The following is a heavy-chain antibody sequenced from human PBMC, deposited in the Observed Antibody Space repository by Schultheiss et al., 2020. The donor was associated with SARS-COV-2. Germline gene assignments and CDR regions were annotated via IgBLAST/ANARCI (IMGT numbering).Heavy chain of an antibody. D-gene: IGHD3-10*01. V-gene: IGHV3-15*01. Sequence: GESLKISCAASGFTFSSYAMSWVRQAPGKGLEWVGRIKSKTDGGTTDYAAPVKGRFTISRDDSKNTLYLQMNSLKTEDTAVYYCTTDRVLGVVYGSGSQNGFDYWGQGTLVTVSS. J-gene: IGHJ4*02. CDR3: TTDRVLGVVYGSGSQNGFDY. CDR2: IKSKTDGGTT. CDR1: GFTFSSYA.